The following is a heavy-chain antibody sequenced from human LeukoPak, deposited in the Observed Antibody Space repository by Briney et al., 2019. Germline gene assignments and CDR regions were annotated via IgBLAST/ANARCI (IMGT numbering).Heavy chain of an antibody. CDR1: GYSFTSYW. D-gene: IGHD6-19*01. J-gene: IGHJ1*01. V-gene: IGHV5-10-1*01. Sequence: GESLKISCKGSGYSFTSYWISWVRQMPGKGLEWMGRIDPSDSYTNYSPSFQGHVTISADKSISAAYLQWSSLKASDTAMYYCAGAGIAVAGNAEYFQHWGQGTLVTVSS. CDR2: IDPSDSYT. CDR3: AGAGIAVAGNAEYFQH.